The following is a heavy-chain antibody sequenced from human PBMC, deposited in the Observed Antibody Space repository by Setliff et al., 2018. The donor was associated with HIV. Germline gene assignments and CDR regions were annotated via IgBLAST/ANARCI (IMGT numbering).Heavy chain of an antibody. CDR1: GYTFTNYY. D-gene: IGHD3-10*01. CDR2: VDPEDGET. V-gene: IGHV1-69-2*01. J-gene: IGHJ4*02. CDR3: ATFYNSGSLTSFDY. Sequence: GASVKVSCKASGYTFTNYYMQWVQQAPGKGLEWMGRVDPEDGETRYAEKFQGRVTMTEDTSTDTAYMELSGLTSEDTAIYYCATFYNSGSLTSFDYWGQGTLVTVSS.